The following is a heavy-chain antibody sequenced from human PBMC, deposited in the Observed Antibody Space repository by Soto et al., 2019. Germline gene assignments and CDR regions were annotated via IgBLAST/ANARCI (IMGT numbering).Heavy chain of an antibody. D-gene: IGHD2-21*02. Sequence: QVQLVQSGAEVKKPGSSVRVSCEVSGGTFTSYAITWVRQAPGRGLEWMGGIIPVFGPATLAEKFQGRVTITADKFANTAYMELNRLGSDDTAVYYCATTNPVHIVVMTASVGSYWYLDLWGRGTLVTVSS. CDR3: ATTNPVHIVVMTASVGSYWYLDL. CDR2: IIPVFGPA. J-gene: IGHJ2*01. CDR1: GGTFTSYA. V-gene: IGHV1-69*06.